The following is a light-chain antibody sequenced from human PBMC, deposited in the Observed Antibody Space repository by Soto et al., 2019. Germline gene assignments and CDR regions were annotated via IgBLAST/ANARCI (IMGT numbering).Light chain of an antibody. J-gene: IGKJ3*01. Sequence: DIQLTQSPPFLSASVGDRVIITCRASQGISSYLAWYQQKPGTAPKLLIYAASTLQSGVPSRFSGSGSGTEFTLTISSLQPEDSATYYCQQLNGYPITFGPGT. CDR3: QQLNGYPIT. V-gene: IGKV1-9*01. CDR1: QGISSY. CDR2: AAS.